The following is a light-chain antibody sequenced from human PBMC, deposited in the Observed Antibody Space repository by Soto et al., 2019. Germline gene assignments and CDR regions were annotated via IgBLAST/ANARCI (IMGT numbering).Light chain of an antibody. J-gene: IGKJ5*01. CDR2: AAS. CDR1: QGISSW. Sequence: LPITLTPCSGSASVVDLATINCRASQGISSWLAWYQQKPGKAPKLLIYAASSLQSGVPSRFSGSGSGTDFTLTISSLQPEDFATYYCQQYNSTTINFGQGGRLDI. CDR3: QQYNSTTIN. V-gene: IGKV1-12*01.